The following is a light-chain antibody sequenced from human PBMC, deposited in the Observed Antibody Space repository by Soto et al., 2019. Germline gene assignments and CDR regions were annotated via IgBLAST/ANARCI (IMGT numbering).Light chain of an antibody. CDR3: QHYTSYSEA. CDR1: QTISSW. V-gene: IGKV1-5*03. Sequence: DFQLTQCPSTLSGSVGDSVTITCPASQTISSWLAWYQQKPGKAPKLLIYKAPTLKSGVPSRFSGSRSGTEFTLTISSLQPDDFATYYCQHYTSYSEAFGQGTKVDIK. CDR2: KAP. J-gene: IGKJ1*01.